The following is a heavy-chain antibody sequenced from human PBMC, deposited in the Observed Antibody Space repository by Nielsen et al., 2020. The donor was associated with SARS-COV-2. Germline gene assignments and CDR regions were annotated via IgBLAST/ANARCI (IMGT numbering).Heavy chain of an antibody. J-gene: IGHJ6*02. CDR2: ISWNSGSI. Sequence: GGSLRLSCAASGFTFDDYAMHWVRQAPGKGLEWVSGISWNSGSIGYADSVKGRFTISRDNAKNSLYLQMNSLRDEDTAVYYCARELLVVAATLVYYGMDVWGQGTTVTVSS. V-gene: IGHV3-9*01. CDR3: ARELLVVAATLVYYGMDV. CDR1: GFTFDDYA. D-gene: IGHD2-15*01.